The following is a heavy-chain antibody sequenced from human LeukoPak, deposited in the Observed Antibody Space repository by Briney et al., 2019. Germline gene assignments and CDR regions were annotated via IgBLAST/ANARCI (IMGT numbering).Heavy chain of an antibody. CDR1: GGSFSGYY. D-gene: IGHD3-3*01. J-gene: IGHJ5*02. CDR2: INHSGST. Sequence: SETLSLTCAVCGGSFSGYYWSWIRQPPGKGLEWIGEINHSGSTNYNPSLKSRVTISVDASKNQFSLKLSSVTAADTAVYYCARVGTIYYDFWSGYSAVWFDPWGQGTLVTVSS. V-gene: IGHV4-34*01. CDR3: ARVGTIYYDFWSGYSAVWFDP.